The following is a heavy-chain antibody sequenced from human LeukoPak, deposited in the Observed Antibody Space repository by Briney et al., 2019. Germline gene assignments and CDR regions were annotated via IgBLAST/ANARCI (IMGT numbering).Heavy chain of an antibody. CDR2: IYYSGST. CDR3: ARVSYCAGDCHSRQFDY. D-gene: IGHD2-21*02. Sequence: PSETLSLTCTLSGGSIRRYYWSWIPGPPGKGLEGIGYIYYSGSTKYNPSLKSRVTQSIDTSKNQFSLKLSSVTAADTAVYYCARVSYCAGDCHSRQFDYGGQGTLVTVS. CDR1: GGSIRRYY. V-gene: IGHV4-59*01. J-gene: IGHJ4*02.